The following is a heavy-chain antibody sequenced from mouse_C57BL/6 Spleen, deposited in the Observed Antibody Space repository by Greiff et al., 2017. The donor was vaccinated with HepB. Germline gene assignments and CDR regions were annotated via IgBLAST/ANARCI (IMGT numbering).Heavy chain of an antibody. V-gene: IGHV1-26*01. D-gene: IGHD2-3*01. J-gene: IGHJ2*01. CDR3: ARWGLLQTFDY. CDR1: GYTFTDYY. CDR2: INPNNGGT. Sequence: EVQLQQSGPELVKPGASVKISCKASGYTFTDYYMNWVKQSHGKSLEWIGDINPNNGGTSYNQKFKGKATLTVDKSSGTDYMELRSLTSEDSAVYYWARWGLLQTFDYWGQGTTLTVSS.